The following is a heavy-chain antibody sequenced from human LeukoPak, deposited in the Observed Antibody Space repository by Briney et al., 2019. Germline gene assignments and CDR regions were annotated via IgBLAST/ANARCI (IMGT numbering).Heavy chain of an antibody. CDR3: ARDRGMRRYFDY. J-gene: IGHJ4*02. CDR2: IYTSGST. V-gene: IGHV4-61*02. Sequence: SQTLSLTCTVSGGSISSGSYYWSWIRQPAGKGLEWIGRIYTSGSTNYNPSLKSRVTISVDTSKNQLSLKLSSVTAADTAVYYCARDRGMRRYFDYWGQGTLVTVSS. CDR1: GGSISSGSYY. D-gene: IGHD3-10*01.